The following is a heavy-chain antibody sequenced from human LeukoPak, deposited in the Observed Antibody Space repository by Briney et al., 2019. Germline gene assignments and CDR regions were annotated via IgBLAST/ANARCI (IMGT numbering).Heavy chain of an antibody. CDR2: ISGSGGST. Sequence: QTGGSLRLSCAASGFTFSSYAMSWVRQAPGKGLEWVSAISGSGGSTYYADSVKGRFTISRDNSKNTLYLQMNSLRAEDTAVYYCAKEVEQLPMRPYNWFDPWGQGTLVTVSS. J-gene: IGHJ5*02. V-gene: IGHV3-23*01. CDR1: GFTFSSYA. CDR3: AKEVEQLPMRPYNWFDP. D-gene: IGHD1/OR15-1a*01.